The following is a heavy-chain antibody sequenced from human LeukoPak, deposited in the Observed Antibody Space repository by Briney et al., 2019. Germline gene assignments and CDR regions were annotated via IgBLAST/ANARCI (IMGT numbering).Heavy chain of an antibody. CDR3: AKEGGSLNWFDL. CDR1: GFTFSSYG. V-gene: IGHV3-30*02. D-gene: IGHD3-16*01. Sequence: PGGSLRLSCAASGFTFSSYGMHWVRQAPGRGLEWVAFIRYDGSNKYYADSVRGRFTISRDNSKHTLYLQMNGLRAEDRAVYYCAKEGGSLNWFDLWGQGTLVPVSS. CDR2: IRYDGSNK. J-gene: IGHJ5*02.